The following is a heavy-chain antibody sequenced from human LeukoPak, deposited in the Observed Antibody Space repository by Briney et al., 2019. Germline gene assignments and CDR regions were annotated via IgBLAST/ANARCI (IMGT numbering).Heavy chain of an antibody. CDR3: AKVREDCSFDY. V-gene: IGHV3-23*01. D-gene: IGHD2-21*02. J-gene: IGHJ4*02. CDR2: LSGSGITT. CDR1: GFTFSSYA. Sequence: SGGSLRLSCAASGFTFSSYAMNWVRQAPGKGLEWVSALSGSGITTYYADSVKGRFTISRDNSKNTLYLQMNSLRAEDTAVYYCAKVREDCSFDYWGQGTLVTVSS.